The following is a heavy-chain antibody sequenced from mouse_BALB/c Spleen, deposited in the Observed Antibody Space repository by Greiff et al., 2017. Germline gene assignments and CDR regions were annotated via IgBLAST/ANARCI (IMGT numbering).Heavy chain of an antibody. CDR2: IRNKANGYTT. Sequence: DVMLVESGGGLVQPGGSLRLSCATSGFTFTDYYMSWVRQPPGKALEWLGFIRNKANGYTTEYSASVKGRFTISRDNSQSILYLQMNTLRAEDSATYYCARDMNDGFAYWGQGTLVTVSA. CDR1: GFTFTDYY. J-gene: IGHJ3*01. D-gene: IGHD2-12*01. CDR3: ARDMNDGFAY. V-gene: IGHV7-3*02.